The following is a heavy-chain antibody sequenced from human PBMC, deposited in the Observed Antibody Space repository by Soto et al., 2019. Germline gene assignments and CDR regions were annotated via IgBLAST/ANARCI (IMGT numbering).Heavy chain of an antibody. V-gene: IGHV3-23*01. Sequence: EVQLMGSGGGLVQPGGSLRISSAASGFTFSIYAMRWVRQAQGRGLDWVSSVSVNGGTYYADSVKGRFTISRDNSKNTVYLQMYSLRADDTAIYYCASRGRYYFDDCGQGTLVIVSS. CDR1: GFTFSIYA. J-gene: IGHJ4*02. D-gene: IGHD1-26*01. CDR2: VSVNGGT. CDR3: ASRGRYYFDD.